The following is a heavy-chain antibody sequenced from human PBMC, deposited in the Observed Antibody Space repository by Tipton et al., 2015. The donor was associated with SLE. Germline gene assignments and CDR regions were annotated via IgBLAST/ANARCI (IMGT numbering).Heavy chain of an antibody. D-gene: IGHD6-6*01. V-gene: IGHV4-59*01. J-gene: IGHJ4*02. CDR3: ARQSMAARPDFDF. CDR1: DDSISPYY. Sequence: TLSLTCTVSDDSISPYYWSWIRQPPGKGLDWIGYIYMYSSVSSNYNPSLKSRVTISLDTSKNQFSLILNSVTAADTAVYYCARQSMAARPDFDFWGQGTLVTVSS. CDR2: IYMYSSVSS.